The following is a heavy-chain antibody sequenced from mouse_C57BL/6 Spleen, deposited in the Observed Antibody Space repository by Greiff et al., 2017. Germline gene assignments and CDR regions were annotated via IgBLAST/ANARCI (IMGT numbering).Heavy chain of an antibody. CDR3: ARGLPNYFDY. J-gene: IGHJ2*01. CDR2: ISSGSSTI. D-gene: IGHD2-2*01. V-gene: IGHV5-17*01. CDR1: GFTFSDYG. Sequence: EVKVVESGGGLVKPGGSLKLSCAASGFTFSDYGMHWVRQAPEKGLEWVAYISSGSSTIYYADTVKGRFTISRDNAKNTLFLQMTSLRSEDTAMYYCARGLPNYFDYWGQGTTLTVSS.